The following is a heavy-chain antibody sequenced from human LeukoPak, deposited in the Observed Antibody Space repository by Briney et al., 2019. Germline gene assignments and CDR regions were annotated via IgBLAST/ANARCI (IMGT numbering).Heavy chain of an antibody. Sequence: PGGSLRLSCAASGFTFSSYWMSWVRQAPGKGLEWVSSISLSSSYIYYADSVKGRFTISRDNAKNPLYLQMNSLRAEDTAVYYCARDPGTTFYYYYMDVWGKGTTVTISS. CDR1: GFTFSSYW. CDR2: ISLSSSYI. J-gene: IGHJ6*03. D-gene: IGHD1-1*01. CDR3: ARDPGTTFYYYYMDV. V-gene: IGHV3-21*01.